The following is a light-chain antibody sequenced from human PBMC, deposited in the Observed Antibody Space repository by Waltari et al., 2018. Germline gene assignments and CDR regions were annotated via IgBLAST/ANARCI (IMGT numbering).Light chain of an antibody. V-gene: IGLV2-23*02. Sequence: QSALTQPASVSGSPGQSITISCSGSSRDVGGSYLVSWYQQRPGKAPKLIIYAVTKRPSGVSHRFSGSKSGNTASLTISGLQAEDEADYYCCSYAGSSTSSVVFGGGTKVIVL. CDR2: AVT. CDR1: SRDVGGSYL. CDR3: CSYAGSSTSSVV. J-gene: IGLJ1*01.